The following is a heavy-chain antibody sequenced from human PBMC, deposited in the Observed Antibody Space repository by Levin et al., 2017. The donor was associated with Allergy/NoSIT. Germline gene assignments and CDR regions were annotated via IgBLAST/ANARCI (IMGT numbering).Heavy chain of an antibody. CDR1: GGSFSGYY. D-gene: IGHD6-19*01. CDR3: ARGKRAVAGIRVHRKKYFDY. CDR2: INHSGST. J-gene: IGHJ4*02. Sequence: SETLSLTCAVYGGSFSGYYWSWIRQPPGKGLEWIGEINHSGSTNYNPSLKSRVTISVDTSKNQFSLKLSAVTAADTAVYDCARGKRAVAGIRVHRKKYFDYWGQGTLVTVSS. V-gene: IGHV4-34*01.